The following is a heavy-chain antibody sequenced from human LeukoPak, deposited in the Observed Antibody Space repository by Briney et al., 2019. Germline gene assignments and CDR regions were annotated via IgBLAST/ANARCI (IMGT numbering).Heavy chain of an antibody. CDR3: ARDHLVGATTGVLDY. CDR1: GFSFSSYW. CDR2: ISSSSSYI. J-gene: IGHJ4*02. V-gene: IGHV3-21*01. Sequence: GGSLRLSCAASGFSFSSYWMNWVRQAPGKGLEWVSSISSSSSYIYYADSVKGRFTISRDNAKNSLYLQMNSLRAEDTAVYYCARDHLVGATTGVLDYWGQGTLVTASS. D-gene: IGHD1-26*01.